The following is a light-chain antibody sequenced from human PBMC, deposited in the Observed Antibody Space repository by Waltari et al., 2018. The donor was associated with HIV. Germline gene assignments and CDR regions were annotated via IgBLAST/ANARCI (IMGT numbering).Light chain of an antibody. J-gene: IGLJ2*01. Sequence: QSVLTQPPSASGTPGQRVTISCSGSDSNIRGSFVYWSQQLPGTAPKLIIHRNNQRPSGVPDRFSGSKSGTSASLVITGLRSEDEAEYHCAAWDDSLDGPVVFGGGTKLTVL. V-gene: IGLV1-47*01. CDR3: AAWDDSLDGPVV. CDR2: RNN. CDR1: DSNIRGSF.